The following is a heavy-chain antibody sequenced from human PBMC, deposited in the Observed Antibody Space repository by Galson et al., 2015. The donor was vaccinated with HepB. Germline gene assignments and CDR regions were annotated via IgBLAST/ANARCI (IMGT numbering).Heavy chain of an antibody. V-gene: IGHV1-46*01. Sequence: SVKVSCKASGYTFTSYYMHWVRQAPGQGLEWMGIINPSGGSTSYAQKFQGRVTMTRDTSTSTVYMELSSLRSEDTAVYYCARERLRGAARTEYFQHWGQGILVTVSS. CDR1: GYTFTSYY. D-gene: IGHD6-6*01. J-gene: IGHJ1*01. CDR2: INPSGGST. CDR3: ARERLRGAARTEYFQH.